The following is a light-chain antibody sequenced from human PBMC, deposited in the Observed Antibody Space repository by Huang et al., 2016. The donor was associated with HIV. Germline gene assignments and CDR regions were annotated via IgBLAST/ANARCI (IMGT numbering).Light chain of an antibody. CDR3: QQYYNWPPYT. CDR1: QSVSTN. Sequence: EVVMTQSPATLSLSPGERATLSCRASQSVSTNLAWYQQQPGQAPRCLIYGASTRATGIPGRCSGSGSGTEFTLTISSLQSEDFVVYYCQQYYNWPPYTFGQGTKLEIK. CDR2: GAS. J-gene: IGKJ2*01. V-gene: IGKV3-15*01.